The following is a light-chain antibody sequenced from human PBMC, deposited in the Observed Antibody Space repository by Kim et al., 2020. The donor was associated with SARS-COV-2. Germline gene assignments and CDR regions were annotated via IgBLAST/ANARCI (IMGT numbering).Light chain of an antibody. CDR2: AAS. J-gene: IGKJ1*01. V-gene: IGKV1-39*01. Sequence: DIQMTQSPSSLSASVGDRVTITCRTSQRISSSLNWYQQKPGTAPKLLIYAASGLQSGVPSRFSGSGSGADFTLTINGLQPEDFATYFCQQSYTFPRTFGQGTKMDIK. CDR3: QQSYTFPRT. CDR1: QRISSS.